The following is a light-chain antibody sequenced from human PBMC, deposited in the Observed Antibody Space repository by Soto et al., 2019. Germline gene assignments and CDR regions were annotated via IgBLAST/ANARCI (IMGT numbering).Light chain of an antibody. V-gene: IGKV3-20*01. CDR3: QQYDTSPRT. CDR1: QSVNTIY. J-gene: IGKJ1*01. Sequence: EIVLTQSPGTLSLSPAERATLSCRASQSVNTIYFAWYQQKPGQAPRLLIYSTSNRATGIPDRFSGSGSGTDFTLTISRLEPEDFAVYYCQQYDTSPRTFGQGTKVEIK. CDR2: STS.